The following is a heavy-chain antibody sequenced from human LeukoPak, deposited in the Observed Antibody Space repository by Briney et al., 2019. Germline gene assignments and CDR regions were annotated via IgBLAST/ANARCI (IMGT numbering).Heavy chain of an antibody. CDR2: ISWNSGSI. J-gene: IGHJ6*03. CDR3: AKSPNSYDFYYYMDV. V-gene: IGHV3-9*01. D-gene: IGHD5-18*01. Sequence: GRSLRLSCAASGFTFDDYAMHWVRQAPGKGLEWVSGISWNSGSIGYADSVKGRFTISRDNAKNSLYLQMNSVRPEDTALYYCAKSPNSYDFYYYMDVWGKGTTVTVSS. CDR1: GFTFDDYA.